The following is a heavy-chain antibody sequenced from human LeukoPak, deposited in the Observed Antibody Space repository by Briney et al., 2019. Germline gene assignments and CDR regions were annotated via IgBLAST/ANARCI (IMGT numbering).Heavy chain of an antibody. Sequence: GGSLRLSCAASGFTFSDYYMSWIRQAPGKGLEWVSYIRSSGSTIFYADSVKGRFTISRDNAKNSLYLQMNSLRAEDTAVYYCARDQRTMVRGVISYWGQGTLVTVSS. CDR1: GFTFSDYY. CDR2: IRSSGSTI. V-gene: IGHV3-11*01. CDR3: ARDQRTMVRGVISY. D-gene: IGHD3-10*01. J-gene: IGHJ4*02.